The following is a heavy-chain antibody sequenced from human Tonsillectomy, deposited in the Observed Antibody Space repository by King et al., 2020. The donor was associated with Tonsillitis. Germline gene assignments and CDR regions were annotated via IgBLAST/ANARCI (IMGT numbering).Heavy chain of an antibody. V-gene: IGHV4-59*08. J-gene: IGHJ4*02. D-gene: IGHD3-3*01. Sequence: VQLQESGPGLVKPSETLSLTCTVSGGSISSYYWSWIRQPPGKGLEWIGYINYSGRTNYNPSLKSRVTISVDTSKNQFSLKLSSVTAADTAVYYCAIFGVVKYYFDYWGQGTLVTVSS. CDR2: INYSGRT. CDR1: GGSISSYY. CDR3: AIFGVVKYYFDY.